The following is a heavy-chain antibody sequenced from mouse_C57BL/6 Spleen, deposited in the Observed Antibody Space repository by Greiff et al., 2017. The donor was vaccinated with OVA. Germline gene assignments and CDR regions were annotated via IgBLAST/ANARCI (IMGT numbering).Heavy chain of an antibody. V-gene: IGHV14-2*01. J-gene: IGHJ2*01. CDR1: GFTFTDYY. D-gene: IGHD1-1*01. Sequence: EVQLQQSGAELVKPGASVKLSCTASGFTFTDYYMHWVKQRPEQGLEWIGRIDPEDGDTKYAPKFQGKATITADTSSNTAYLQRSSLTSEDTAVYYCARGLLRSYFDYWGQGTTLTVSS. CDR2: IDPEDGDT. CDR3: ARGLLRSYFDY.